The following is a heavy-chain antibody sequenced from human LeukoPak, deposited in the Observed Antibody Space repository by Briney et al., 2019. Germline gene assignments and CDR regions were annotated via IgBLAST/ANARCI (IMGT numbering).Heavy chain of an antibody. CDR2: INPSGGST. CDR1: GYTFTSYY. D-gene: IGHD1-26*01. J-gene: IGHJ4*02. CDR3: ARVGRELGDFDF. V-gene: IGHV1-46*01. Sequence: ASVKVSCKASGYTFTSYYMHWVRRAPGQGLEWMGIINPSGGSTSYAQKFQGRVTMTRDTSTSTVYMELSSLRSEDTAVYYCARVGRELGDFDFWGQGTLVTVSS.